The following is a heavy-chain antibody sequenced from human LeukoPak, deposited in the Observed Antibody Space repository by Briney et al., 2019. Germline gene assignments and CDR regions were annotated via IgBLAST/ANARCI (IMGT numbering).Heavy chain of an antibody. CDR2: IKPNSGGT. V-gene: IGHV1-2*06. CDR1: GYTFTDYA. D-gene: IGHD1-1*01. CDR3: ATDYSDTWTGFDY. Sequence: ASVKVSCKASGYTFTDYAMYWVRQAPGQGLEWMGRIKPNSGGTNYAQKFQGGVAMTRDMSVSTAYMELSGLRSDDTAVYYCATDYSDTWTGFDYWGQGTLVAVSS. J-gene: IGHJ4*02.